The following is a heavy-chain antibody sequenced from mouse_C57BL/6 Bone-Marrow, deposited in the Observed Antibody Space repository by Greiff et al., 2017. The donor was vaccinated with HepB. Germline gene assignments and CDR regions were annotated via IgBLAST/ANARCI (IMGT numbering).Heavy chain of an antibody. J-gene: IGHJ1*03. CDR3: ARDYYGSSYDWYFDV. CDR2: IDPNSGGT. Sequence: VKQRPGRGLEWIGRIDPNSGGTKYNEKFKSKATLTVDKPSSTAYMQLSSLTSEDSAVYYCARDYYGSSYDWYFDVWGTGTTVTVSS. V-gene: IGHV1-72*01. D-gene: IGHD1-1*01.